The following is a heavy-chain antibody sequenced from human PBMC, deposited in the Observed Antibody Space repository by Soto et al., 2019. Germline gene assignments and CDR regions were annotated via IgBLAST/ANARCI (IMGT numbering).Heavy chain of an antibody. V-gene: IGHV4-30-4*01. D-gene: IGHD3-3*01. CDR3: AKDPVITVLGVVTKYGRDV. CDR2: IYYSGST. J-gene: IGHJ6*02. Sequence: SETLSLTCTVSGGSINTGDYCWIWIRQPPGKGLEWVGYIYYSGSTFYNPSLQSRVTISVDTSKNQFSLKLSSVTAADTAVYYCAKDPVITVLGVVTKYGRDVWGQGTTVTVSS. CDR1: GGSINTGDYC.